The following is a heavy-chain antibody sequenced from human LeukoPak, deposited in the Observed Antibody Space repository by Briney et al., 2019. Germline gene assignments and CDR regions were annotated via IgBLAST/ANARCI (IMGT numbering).Heavy chain of an antibody. D-gene: IGHD1-26*01. CDR2: INPNSGGT. V-gene: IGHV1-2*02. J-gene: IGHJ4*02. CDR3: ARSRLLRQWELLY. Sequence: GASVKVSCKASGYTFTGYYMHWVRQAPGQGLEWMGWINPNSGGTNYAQKFQGRVTMTRDTSISTAYMELSRLRSDDTAVYYCARSRLLRQWELLYWGQGTLVTVSS. CDR1: GYTFTGYY.